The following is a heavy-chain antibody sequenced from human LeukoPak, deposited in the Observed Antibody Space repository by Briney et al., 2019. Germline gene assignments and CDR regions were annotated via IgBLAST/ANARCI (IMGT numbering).Heavy chain of an antibody. J-gene: IGHJ4*02. CDR1: GFTFSSYG. CDR2: IWYDGSNK. CDR3: ARDLEMATSIRGFDY. V-gene: IGHV3-33*08. D-gene: IGHD5-24*01. Sequence: PGGSLRLSCAASGFTFSSYGMHWVRQAPGKGLEWVAVIWYDGSNKYYADSVKGRFTISRDNSKNTLYLQMNSLRAEDTAVYYCARDLEMATSIRGFDYWGQGTLVTVSS.